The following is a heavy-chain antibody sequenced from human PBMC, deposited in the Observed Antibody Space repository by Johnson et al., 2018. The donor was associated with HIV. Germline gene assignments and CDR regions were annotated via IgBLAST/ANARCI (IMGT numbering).Heavy chain of an antibody. CDR2: IRYDGSNK. Sequence: VQLVESGGGVVQPGGSLRLSCAASGFTFSTYGMHWVRQAPGKGLEWVALIRYDGSNKYYVDSAKGRFTISRDNSKNTLYLQMNSLRAEDTAVYYCAKDLTWMHLWPHAFDIWGQGTMVTVSS. CDR1: GFTFSTYG. J-gene: IGHJ3*02. V-gene: IGHV3-30*02. CDR3: AKDLTWMHLWPHAFDI. D-gene: IGHD5-18*01.